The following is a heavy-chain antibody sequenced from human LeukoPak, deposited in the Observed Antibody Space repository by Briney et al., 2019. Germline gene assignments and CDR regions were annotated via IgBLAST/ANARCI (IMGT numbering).Heavy chain of an antibody. Sequence: GGSLRLSCAASGFTFSSYWMSWVRQAPGKGLEWVANINQDSSETYYVNSVRGRFTISRDNAKNSVYLQMNSLRIEDTAMYYCARPLSRYYYQTTGDAHWGRGTLVTVSS. CDR3: ARPLSRYYYQTTGDAH. CDR2: INQDSSET. D-gene: IGHD3-10*01. J-gene: IGHJ4*02. V-gene: IGHV3-7*01. CDR1: GFTFSSYW.